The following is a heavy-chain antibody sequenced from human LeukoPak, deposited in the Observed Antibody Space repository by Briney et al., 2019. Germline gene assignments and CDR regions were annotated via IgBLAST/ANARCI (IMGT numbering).Heavy chain of an antibody. J-gene: IGHJ5*02. CDR3: ARDRAALQDWVEFDP. CDR2: IRDSGEA. V-gene: IGHV3-23*01. D-gene: IGHD3/OR15-3a*01. CDR1: GFTFSSYA. Sequence: GGSLRLSCAASGFTFSSYAMSWVRQAPGKGLEWVGLIRDSGEAFYADFVRGRFAISRDESENTLYLQMNSLRVEDTAVYFCARDRAALQDWVEFDPWGQGTPVIVSS.